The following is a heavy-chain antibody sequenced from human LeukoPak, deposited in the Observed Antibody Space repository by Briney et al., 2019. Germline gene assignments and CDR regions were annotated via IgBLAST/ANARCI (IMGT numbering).Heavy chain of an antibody. CDR3: ARVLIVGATGDAFDI. CDR2: ISGSSGYI. CDR1: GFTFSSYS. V-gene: IGHV3-21*01. Sequence: GGSLRLSCAASGFTFSSYSMNWVRQAPGKGLEWVSFISGSSGYIYYADSVKGRFTISRDNAKNSLYLQMNSLKAEDTAVYYCARVLIVGATGDAFDIWGQGTMVTVSS. D-gene: IGHD1-26*01. J-gene: IGHJ3*02.